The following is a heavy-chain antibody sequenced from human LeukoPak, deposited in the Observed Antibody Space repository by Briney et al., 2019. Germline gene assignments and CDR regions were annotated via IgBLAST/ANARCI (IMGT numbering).Heavy chain of an antibody. Sequence: GGSLRLSCAASGFTFSGYGMRWVRQAPGKGLEWVAVISYDGTKKFYADSVKGRFTISRDNSKSTLYLQMNSLRAEDTAVYSCAKVDGYTDPRNGMDVWGQGTTVTVSS. D-gene: IGHD5-24*01. CDR3: AKVDGYTDPRNGMDV. J-gene: IGHJ6*02. CDR1: GFTFSGYG. V-gene: IGHV3-30*18. CDR2: ISYDGTKK.